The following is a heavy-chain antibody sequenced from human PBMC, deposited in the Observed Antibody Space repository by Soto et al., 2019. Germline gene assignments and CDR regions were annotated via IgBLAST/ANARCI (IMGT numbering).Heavy chain of an antibody. Sequence: PSETLSLTCSVSGGSLSSRDYYWGWIRQPPGQGLEWIGSISYGGGTYYNPSLKGRVTIFVDTSKNQFSLRLNSVTAADTAVYYCARRGGDLPVAGDDWGQGTLVTVSS. CDR2: ISYGGGT. D-gene: IGHD6-19*01. V-gene: IGHV4-39*01. J-gene: IGHJ4*02. CDR1: GGSLSSRDYY. CDR3: ARRGGDLPVAGDD.